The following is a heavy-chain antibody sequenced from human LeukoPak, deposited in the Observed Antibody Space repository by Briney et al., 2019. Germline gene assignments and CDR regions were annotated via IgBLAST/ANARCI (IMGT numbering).Heavy chain of an antibody. J-gene: IGHJ4*02. Sequence: SETLSLTCAVYGGSFSGYYWSWIRQPPGKGLEWIGEINHSGSTNYNPSLKSRVTISVDTSKNQFSLKLSSVTAADMAVYYCARGGVVVVAATPFDYWGQGTLVTVSS. CDR3: ARGGVVVVAATPFDY. D-gene: IGHD2-15*01. CDR2: INHSGST. V-gene: IGHV4-34*01. CDR1: GGSFSGYY.